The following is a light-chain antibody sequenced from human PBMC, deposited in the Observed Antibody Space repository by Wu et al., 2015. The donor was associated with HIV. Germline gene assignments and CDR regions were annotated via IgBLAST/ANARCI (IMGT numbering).Light chain of an antibody. CDR3: QQFNDDPST. Sequence: DIQMTQSPSNLSASVGDRVTITCRASRSVSSWVAWYQPKPGKAPKLLISKASSLESGVPPRFSGIGSGTDFTLTINNLQPDDFATYYCQQFNDDPSTFGQGTKLEIK. CDR1: RSVSSW. CDR2: KAS. V-gene: IGKV1-5*03. J-gene: IGKJ2*02.